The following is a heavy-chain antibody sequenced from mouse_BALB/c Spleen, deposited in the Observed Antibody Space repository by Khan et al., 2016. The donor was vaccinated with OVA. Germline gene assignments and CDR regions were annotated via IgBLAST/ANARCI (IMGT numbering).Heavy chain of an antibody. V-gene: IGHV1-4*01. J-gene: IGHJ3*01. CDR2: IIPSNDYT. CDR3: ARGGADYRSDGWFAY. Sequence: QIQLVQSGAELARPGASVKMSCKASGYTFTTYTIHWVKQRPGQGLEWIGYIIPSNDYTNYNQKFKDRATLTADKSSSTAYMQLSSLTSEDSAVYYCARGGADYRSDGWFAYGGQGTRVTVAA. CDR1: GYTFTTYT. D-gene: IGHD2-14*01.